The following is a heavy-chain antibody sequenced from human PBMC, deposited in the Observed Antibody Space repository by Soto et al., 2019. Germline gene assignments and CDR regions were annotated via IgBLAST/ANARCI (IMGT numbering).Heavy chain of an antibody. J-gene: IGHJ4*02. CDR1: GFTFSSYA. Sequence: HPGGSLRLSCAASGFTFSSYAMHWVRQAPGKGLEWVAVISYDGSNKYYADSVKGRFTISRDNSKNTLYLQMNSLRAEDTAVYYCARVRSRIAVAGIFDYWGQGTLVTVSS. D-gene: IGHD6-19*01. V-gene: IGHV3-30-3*01. CDR3: ARVRSRIAVAGIFDY. CDR2: ISYDGSNK.